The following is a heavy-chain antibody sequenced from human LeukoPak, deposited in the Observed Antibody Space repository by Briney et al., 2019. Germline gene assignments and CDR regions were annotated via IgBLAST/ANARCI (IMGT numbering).Heavy chain of an antibody. V-gene: IGHV3-23*01. CDR2: ISGSGGST. D-gene: IGHD3-10*01. J-gene: IGHJ4*02. CDR1: GFTFSSYA. CDR3: AKLWFGELSWVDY. Sequence: GGSLRLSCAASGFTFSSYAMSWVRQAPGKGLEWVSFISGSGGSTYYADPVKGRFTISRDNSKNTLYLQMNSLRAEDTAIYYCAKLWFGELSWVDYWGQGTLVTVSS.